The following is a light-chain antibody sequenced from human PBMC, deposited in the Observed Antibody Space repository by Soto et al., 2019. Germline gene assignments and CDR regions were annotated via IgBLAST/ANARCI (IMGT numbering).Light chain of an antibody. CDR1: QSVLYSSNNKNY. J-gene: IGKJ4*01. Sequence: DIVMTQSPDSLAVSLGERATINCKSSQSVLYSSNNKNYLAWYQQKPGQPPKLLIYWASTRKSGVPDRFSGSWSGTDFTITISILQAEDVAVYYCQQYYSTPLTYGGGTKVEIK. V-gene: IGKV4-1*01. CDR2: WAS. CDR3: QQYYSTPLT.